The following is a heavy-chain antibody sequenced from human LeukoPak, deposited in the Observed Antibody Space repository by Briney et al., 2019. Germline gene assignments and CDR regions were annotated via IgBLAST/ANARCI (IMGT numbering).Heavy chain of an antibody. Sequence: PGGSLRLSCEASGFTFSAYAMTWVRQAPGKGLEWVALISYNGRNNYYADSVKGRFTISRDNSKNALYLQVSSLRTEDTAVYFCAKDNRGYFDFWGQGTLVTVSS. V-gene: IGHV3-30*18. D-gene: IGHD3-16*01. J-gene: IGHJ4*02. CDR1: GFTFSAYA. CDR3: AKDNRGYFDF. CDR2: ISYNGRNN.